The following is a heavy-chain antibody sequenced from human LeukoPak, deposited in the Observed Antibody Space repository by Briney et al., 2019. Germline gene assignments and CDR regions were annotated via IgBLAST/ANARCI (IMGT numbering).Heavy chain of an antibody. V-gene: IGHV4-59*01. Sequence: SETLSLTCTVSGGSISSYYWSWIRQPPGKGLEWIGYIYYSGSTNYNPSLKSRVSISKDTSKNQFSLKLSSVTAADTAVYYCARAYYYGSGTPGYWGQGTLVTVSS. CDR1: GGSISSYY. CDR3: ARAYYYGSGTPGY. CDR2: IYYSGST. D-gene: IGHD3-10*01. J-gene: IGHJ4*02.